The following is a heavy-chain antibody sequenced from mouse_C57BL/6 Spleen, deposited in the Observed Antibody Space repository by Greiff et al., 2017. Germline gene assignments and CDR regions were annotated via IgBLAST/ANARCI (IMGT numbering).Heavy chain of an antibody. J-gene: IGHJ2*01. CDR2: IHPNSGST. V-gene: IGHV1-64*01. D-gene: IGHD2-4*01. Sequence: QVQLKQPGAELVKPGASVKLSCKASGYTFTSYWMHWVKQRPGQGLEWIGMIHPNSGSTNYNEKFKSKATLTVDKSSSTAYMQLSSLTSEDSAVYYCARGGDYDGVDYWGQGTTLTVSS. CDR3: ARGGDYDGVDY. CDR1: GYTFTSYW.